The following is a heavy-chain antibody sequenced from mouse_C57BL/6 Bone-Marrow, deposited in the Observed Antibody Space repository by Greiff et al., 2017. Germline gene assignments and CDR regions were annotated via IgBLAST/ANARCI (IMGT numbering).Heavy chain of an antibody. CDR1: GYTFTDYY. CDR2: INPNNGGT. J-gene: IGHJ3*01. D-gene: IGHD1-1*01. Sequence: VQLQQSGPERVKPGASVKISCKASGYTFTDYYMNWVKQSHGKSLEWIGDINPNNGGTSYNQKFKGKATLTVDKSSSTAYMELRSLTSEDSAVYYCARASYGSSFAYWGQGTLVTVSA. CDR3: ARASYGSSFAY. V-gene: IGHV1-26*01.